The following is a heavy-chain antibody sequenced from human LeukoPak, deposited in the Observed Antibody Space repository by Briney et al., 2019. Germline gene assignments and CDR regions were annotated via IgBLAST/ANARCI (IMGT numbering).Heavy chain of an antibody. CDR2: IYHVGGT. Sequence: PSETLSLTCNVSGVSIKTNGDYWAWLRQPPGKGLEWIGSIYHVGGTYYNPSLKSRVTISIDTSKNQFSLKLTSVTAADTAIYYCARDGRSGYEDLWGPGTLVTVSS. V-gene: IGHV4-39*07. CDR3: ARDGRSGYEDL. J-gene: IGHJ5*02. D-gene: IGHD5-12*01. CDR1: GVSIKTNGDY.